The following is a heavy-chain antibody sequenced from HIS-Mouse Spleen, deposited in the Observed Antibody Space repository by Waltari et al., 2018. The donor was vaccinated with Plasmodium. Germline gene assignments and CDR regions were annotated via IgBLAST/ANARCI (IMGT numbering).Heavy chain of an antibody. V-gene: IGHV1-69*04. Sequence: QVQLVQSGAEVKKPGSSVKVSCKASGGTFSTYAISWVRQAPGQGLECMGSIIPILGITNYAQNFQGRVTITADKSTSTAYMELSSLRSEDTAVYYCARVLSIAAAGKDAFDIWGQGTMVTVSS. D-gene: IGHD6-13*01. CDR3: ARVLSIAAAGKDAFDI. CDR2: IIPILGIT. CDR1: GGTFSTYA. J-gene: IGHJ3*02.